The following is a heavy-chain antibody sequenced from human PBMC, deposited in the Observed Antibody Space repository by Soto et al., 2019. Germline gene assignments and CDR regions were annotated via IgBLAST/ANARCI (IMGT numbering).Heavy chain of an antibody. J-gene: IGHJ6*02. CDR3: AREAIFGVPPWYV. V-gene: IGHV4-31*03. CDR2: IYYSGST. Sequence: SETLSLTCTVSGGSISSGGYYWSWIRQHPGEGLEWIGYIYYSGSTYYNPSLKSRVTISVDTSKNQFSLKLSSVTAADTAVYYCAREAIFGVPPWYVWGQGTRVTVSS. D-gene: IGHD3-3*01. CDR1: GGSISSGGYY.